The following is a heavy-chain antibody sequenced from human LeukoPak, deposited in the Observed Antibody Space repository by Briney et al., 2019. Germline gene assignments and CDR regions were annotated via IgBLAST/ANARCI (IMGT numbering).Heavy chain of an antibody. CDR3: ATSAYSSSWYSAIFDY. J-gene: IGHJ4*02. Sequence: ASVKVSCKASGYTFTSYGISWVRQAPGQGLEWMGWISAYNGNTNYAQKLQGRVTMTTDTSTSTAYMELRSLRSEDTAVYYCATSAYSSSWYSAIFDYWGQGTLVTVSS. CDR2: ISAYNGNT. D-gene: IGHD6-13*01. V-gene: IGHV1-18*01. CDR1: GYTFTSYG.